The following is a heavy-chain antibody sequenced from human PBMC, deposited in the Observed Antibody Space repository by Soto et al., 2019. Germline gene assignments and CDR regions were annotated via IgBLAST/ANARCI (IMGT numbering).Heavy chain of an antibody. CDR2: ISIDGTRT. CDR1: GFSLYSYV. Sequence: QAQLVESGGGVVQPGGSLRLSCVASGFSLYSYVIHWVRQTPGKGLQWVAVISIDGTRTYYADSVKGRFTVSRDNSKITQSLQMYTLTIEATAIYYWVRDLGSSELDPWGQGPLVTVSA. V-gene: IGHV3-30*01. J-gene: IGHJ5*02. D-gene: IGHD6-13*01. CDR3: VRDLGSSELDP.